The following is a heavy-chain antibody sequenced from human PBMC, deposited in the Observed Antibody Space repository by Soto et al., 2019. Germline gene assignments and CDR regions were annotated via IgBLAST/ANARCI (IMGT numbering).Heavy chain of an antibody. D-gene: IGHD3-3*01. CDR2: INHSGST. CDR1: SGSISSGYY. V-gene: IGHV4-34*01. J-gene: IGHJ6*03. CDR3: ARGRPIFGVVTSRYYYYYYMDV. Sequence: PSETLSLTCAVSSGSISSGYYWSWIRQPPGKGLEWIGEINHSGSTNYNPSLKSRVTISVDTSKNQFSLKLSSVTAADTAVYYCARGRPIFGVVTSRYYYYYYMDVWGKGTTVTVSS.